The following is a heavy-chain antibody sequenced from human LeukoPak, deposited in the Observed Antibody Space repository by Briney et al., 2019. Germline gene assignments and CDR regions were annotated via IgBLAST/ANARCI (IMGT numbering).Heavy chain of an antibody. Sequence: GASVKVSCKASGHTFTGYYMHWVRQAPGQGLEWMGWINPNSGGTNYAQKFQGRVTMTRDTSISTAYMELSRLRSDDTAVYYCARVDSGYDSFDYWGQGTLVTVSS. V-gene: IGHV1-2*02. J-gene: IGHJ4*02. CDR3: ARVDSGYDSFDY. CDR1: GHTFTGYY. D-gene: IGHD5-12*01. CDR2: INPNSGGT.